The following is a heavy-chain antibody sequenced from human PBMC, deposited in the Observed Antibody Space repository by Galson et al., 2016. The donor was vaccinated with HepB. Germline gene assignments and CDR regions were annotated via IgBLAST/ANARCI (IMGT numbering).Heavy chain of an antibody. CDR3: ARNDRYCTKGVCPYGDWFDP. CDR1: GGSMTNYY. V-gene: IGHV4-59*01. D-gene: IGHD2-8*01. J-gene: IGHJ5*02. CDR2: IYYSGNT. Sequence: ETLSLTCTVSGGSMTNYYWSWIRQSPGKGLEWIGYIYYSGNTNYNPSLKSRVAISIDTSKNQFSLKLTSVTAADTAKYYCARNDRYCTKGVCPYGDWFDPWGQGVLVTVSS.